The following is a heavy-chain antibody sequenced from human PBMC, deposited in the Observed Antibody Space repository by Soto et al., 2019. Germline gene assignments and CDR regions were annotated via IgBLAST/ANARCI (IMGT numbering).Heavy chain of an antibody. CDR2: IYHSGRT. CDR3: AREDRPDISLFDY. CDR1: GDSLTNGTYY. Sequence: QVQLQESGPGLVKPSQTLSLTCTVSGDSLTNGTYYWTWLRQHPGKGLEWIGYIYHSGRTNYNPSLRSRVSMSVDTSENQLSLNLSSVTVAYTAVYICAREDRPDISLFDYWGQGILVTVSS. D-gene: IGHD3-16*02. V-gene: IGHV4-31*03. J-gene: IGHJ4*02.